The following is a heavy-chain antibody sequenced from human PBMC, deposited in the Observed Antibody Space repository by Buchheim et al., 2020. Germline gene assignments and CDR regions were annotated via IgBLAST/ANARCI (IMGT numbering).Heavy chain of an antibody. Sequence: EVQLVESGGGLVQPGGSLRLSCAASGFTFSSYWMHWVRQAPGKGLVWVSRINSDGSSTSYADSVKGRFTISRDNATNTLSLQMNSLRAEDTAVYYCARERVVVVAATYYYYGMDVWGQGTT. CDR3: ARERVVVVAATYYYYGMDV. V-gene: IGHV3-74*01. J-gene: IGHJ6*02. CDR2: INSDGSST. CDR1: GFTFSSYW. D-gene: IGHD2-15*01.